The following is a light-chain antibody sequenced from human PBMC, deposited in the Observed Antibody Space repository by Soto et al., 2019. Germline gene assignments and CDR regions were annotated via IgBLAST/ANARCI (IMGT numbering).Light chain of an antibody. CDR1: SSDVGGYNY. J-gene: IGLJ1*01. CDR2: DVS. Sequence: QSALTQPASVSGSPGQSITISCTGTSSDVGGYNYVSWYQQHPGKAPKLMIYDVSNRPSGVSNRFSGSKSGNTASLTISGLQAEDEADYYCSSYTSSSTQFGTGTQLTVL. V-gene: IGLV2-14*01. CDR3: SSYTSSSTQ.